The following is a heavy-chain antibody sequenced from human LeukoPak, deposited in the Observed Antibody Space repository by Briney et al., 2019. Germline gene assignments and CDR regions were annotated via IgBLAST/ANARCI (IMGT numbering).Heavy chain of an antibody. Sequence: PGGSLRLSCAASGFTFSSYAMSGVRPAPGKGLEWVSAISGSGGSTYYADSVKGRFTISRDKSKNTLYLQMNSLRAEDTAVYYCEKGILTGGSWGQGTLVTVSS. V-gene: IGHV3-23*01. J-gene: IGHJ5*02. CDR2: ISGSGGST. D-gene: IGHD3-9*01. CDR1: GFTFSSYA. CDR3: EKGILTGGS.